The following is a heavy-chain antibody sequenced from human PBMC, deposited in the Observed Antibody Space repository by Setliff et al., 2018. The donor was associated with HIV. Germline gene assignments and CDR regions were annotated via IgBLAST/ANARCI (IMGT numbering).Heavy chain of an antibody. J-gene: IGHJ5*02. D-gene: IGHD2-21*02. V-gene: IGHV4-39*01. Sequence: SETLSLTCTVSDDSVSTIGYHWGWIRQPPGWGLEWIGSIYYSGTTFYNPSLKSRVFISIDASKKQFSLRLSSLTAADTALYYCARHGGRDQINWFDPWGQGTLVTVSS. CDR3: ARHGGRDQINWFDP. CDR1: DDSVSTIGYH. CDR2: IYYSGTT.